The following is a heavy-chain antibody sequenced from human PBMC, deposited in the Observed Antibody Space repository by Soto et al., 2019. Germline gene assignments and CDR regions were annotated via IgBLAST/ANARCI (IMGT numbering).Heavy chain of an antibody. CDR2: IYYSGST. Sequence: SETLSLTCTVSGGSISIYYWSWIRQPPGKGLEWIGYIYYSGSTNYNPSLKSRVTISVDTSKNQFSLKLSSVTAADTAVYYCARGIRYNGNYVDYWGQGTLFTVSS. V-gene: IGHV4-59*01. CDR3: ARGIRYNGNYVDY. CDR1: GGSISIYY. J-gene: IGHJ4*02. D-gene: IGHD1-20*01.